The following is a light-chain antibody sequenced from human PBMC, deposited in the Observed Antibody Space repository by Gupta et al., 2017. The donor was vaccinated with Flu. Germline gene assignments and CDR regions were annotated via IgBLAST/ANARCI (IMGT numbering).Light chain of an antibody. Sequence: INGASIRAPGIPDRFSGRGSGTDFTLTISSLGAEDMAVYYCQQYGEAEGTFGQGTKVEI. J-gene: IGKJ1*01. CDR2: GAS. CDR3: QQYGEAEGT. V-gene: IGKV3-20*01.